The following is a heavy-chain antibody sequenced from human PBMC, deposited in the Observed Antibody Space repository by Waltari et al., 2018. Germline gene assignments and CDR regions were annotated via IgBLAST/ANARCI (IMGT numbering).Heavy chain of an antibody. D-gene: IGHD1-26*01. CDR3: AKAGGIHNYPLDP. V-gene: IGHV3-30*18. Sequence: QVAESGVGVVQPGGSLRLSCVASAYPFNHYGMHWVRQAPGKGLEWLAVISSDGSGKYYADSVKGRFTMSRDNSKNTVYLQMNSLRPEDTAVYYCAKAGGIHNYPLDPWGQGTLVTVSS. J-gene: IGHJ5*02. CDR1: AYPFNHYG. CDR2: ISSDGSGK.